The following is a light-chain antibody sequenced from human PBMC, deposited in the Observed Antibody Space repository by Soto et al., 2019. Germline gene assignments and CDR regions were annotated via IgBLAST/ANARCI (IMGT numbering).Light chain of an antibody. J-gene: IGKJ1*01. CDR3: QHYNDWPT. CDR1: QSVSSN. Sequence: EIVMTQSPATLSVSLVERATLSCRASQSVSSNLAWYQLKPGQAPRLLIYGASTRATGIPARFSGSGSGTEFTLTISSLQSEDFAVYYCQHYNDWPTFGQGTKVDIK. V-gene: IGKV3-15*01. CDR2: GAS.